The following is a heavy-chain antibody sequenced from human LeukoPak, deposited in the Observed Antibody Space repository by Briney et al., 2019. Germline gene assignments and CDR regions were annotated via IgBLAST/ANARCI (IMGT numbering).Heavy chain of an antibody. J-gene: IGHJ4*02. D-gene: IGHD3-3*01. CDR1: GFTFSSYW. Sequence: GSLRLSCAASGFTFSSYWMSWVRQAPGKGLEWVANIKQDGSENYYVDSVKGRFTISRDNAKNSLYLQMNSLRAEDTAVYYCARVSPTIFGVVIGPEDEPFDYWGQGTLVTVSS. CDR3: ARVSPTIFGVVIGPEDEPFDY. V-gene: IGHV3-7*01. CDR2: IKQDGSEN.